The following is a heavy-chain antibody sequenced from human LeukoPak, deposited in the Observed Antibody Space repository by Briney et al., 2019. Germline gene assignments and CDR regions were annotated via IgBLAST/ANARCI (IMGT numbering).Heavy chain of an antibody. CDR1: GFTFSSYA. J-gene: IGHJ5*02. CDR2: ISGSGGST. Sequence: PGGSLRLSCVASGFTFSSYAMSWVRQAPGKGLEWVSGISGSGGSTYYADSVKGRFTISRDTSKNTLYPQMNTLRAEDTAVYYCAKEGGSSTWYDGWFDPWGQGTLVTVSS. D-gene: IGHD6-13*01. V-gene: IGHV3-23*01. CDR3: AKEGGSSTWYDGWFDP.